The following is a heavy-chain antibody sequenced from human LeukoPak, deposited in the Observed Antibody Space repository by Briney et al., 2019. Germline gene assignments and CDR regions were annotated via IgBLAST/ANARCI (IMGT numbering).Heavy chain of an antibody. CDR3: ARDFQFLEDY. V-gene: IGHV3-7*01. Sequence: PGGSLRLSCAASGFTFSSYWMTWVRQAPGKGLEWVGNIKGDGSEKYYVDSVKGRFTISRDNAKNSLYLQMNSLRAEDTAVYYRARDFQFLEDYWGQGTLVTVSS. CDR2: IKGDGSEK. CDR1: GFTFSSYW. D-gene: IGHD3-3*01. J-gene: IGHJ4*02.